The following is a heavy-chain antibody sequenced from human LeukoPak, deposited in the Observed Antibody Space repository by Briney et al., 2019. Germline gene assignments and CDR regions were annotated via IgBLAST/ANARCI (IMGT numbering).Heavy chain of an antibody. Sequence: GGSLRLSCSFSGIGFNTYAMTWVRQAPGKGLEWVVATSGTGHSTHYRESVEGRFTISRDNAKNTLYLQMNSLRAEDTAVYYCARGLSGYSSSLGYWGQGTLVTVSS. CDR1: GIGFNTYA. J-gene: IGHJ4*02. CDR3: ARGLSGYSSSLGY. D-gene: IGHD6-6*01. CDR2: TSGTGHST. V-gene: IGHV3-23*01.